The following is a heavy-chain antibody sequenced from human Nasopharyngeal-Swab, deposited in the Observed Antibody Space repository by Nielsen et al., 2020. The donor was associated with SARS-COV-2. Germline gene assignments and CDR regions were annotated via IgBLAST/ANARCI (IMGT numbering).Heavy chain of an antibody. CDR3: ARLRWYVDY. J-gene: IGHJ4*02. CDR2: INSDGSST. Sequence: WVRQAPGKGLVWVSRINSDGSSTSYADSAKGRFTISRDNAKNTLYLQMNSLRAEDTAVYYCARLRWYVDYWGQGTLVTVSS. V-gene: IGHV3-74*01. D-gene: IGHD4-23*01.